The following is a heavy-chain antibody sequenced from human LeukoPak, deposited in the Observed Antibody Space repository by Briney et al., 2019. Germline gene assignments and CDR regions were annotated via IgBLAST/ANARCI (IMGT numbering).Heavy chain of an antibody. V-gene: IGHV3-30*04. CDR1: GFSFSNYA. CDR2: ISYDGNNK. CDR3: VRQDSNGGRCYLDY. J-gene: IGHJ4*02. D-gene: IGHD3-22*01. Sequence: GGSLRLSCATSGFSFSNYAMHWLRQAPGKGLEWVTVISYDGNNKYYADSVKGRFTISRDKSKNSLSVQMNSLSAEDTAVYYCVRQDSNGGRCYLDYWGQGTLVTVSS.